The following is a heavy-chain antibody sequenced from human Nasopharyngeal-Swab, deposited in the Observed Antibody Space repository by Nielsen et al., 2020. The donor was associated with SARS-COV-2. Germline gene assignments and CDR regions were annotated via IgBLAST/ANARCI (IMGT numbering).Heavy chain of an antibody. V-gene: IGHV3-21*01. D-gene: IGHD3-10*01. CDR2: ISSSSSYI. J-gene: IGHJ4*02. Sequence: GGSLGLSCAASGFTFSSYSMNWVRQAPGKGLEWVSSISSSSSYIYYADSVKGRFTISRDNAKNLLYLQMNSLRAEDTAVYYCARDVWITMVRGVIDYWGQGTLVTVSS. CDR3: ARDVWITMVRGVIDY. CDR1: GFTFSSYS.